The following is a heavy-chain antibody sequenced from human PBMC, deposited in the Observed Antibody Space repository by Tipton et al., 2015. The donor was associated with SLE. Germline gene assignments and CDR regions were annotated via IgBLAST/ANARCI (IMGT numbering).Heavy chain of an antibody. V-gene: IGHV3-11*04. CDR3: AREGVAAEDGFDV. J-gene: IGHJ3*01. D-gene: IGHD6-19*01. CDR1: GGSITGYY. Sequence: LSLTCTVSGGSITGYYWSWVRQAPGKGLEWISYISDSGSTVYYADSVKGRFTISRDNAKNSLYLQMNSLRVEDTAVYYCAREGVAAEDGFDVWGQGTMVSVSP. CDR2: ISDSGSTV.